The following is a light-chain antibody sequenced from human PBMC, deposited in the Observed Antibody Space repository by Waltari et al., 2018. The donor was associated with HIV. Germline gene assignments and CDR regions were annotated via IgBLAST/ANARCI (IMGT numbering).Light chain of an antibody. J-gene: IGLJ2*01. V-gene: IGLV3-9*01. CDR1: NIGSKN. CDR3: RVWDSSTVV. CDR2: RDS. Sequence: YELTQPLSVPVALGQTARIHCGGNNIGSKNVHWYHQRTGPARVLFSYRDSHRPSGNLLRVSGSDSGDTATLTSSRAQAEDDDDYYCRVWDSSTVVFGGGTKLTVL.